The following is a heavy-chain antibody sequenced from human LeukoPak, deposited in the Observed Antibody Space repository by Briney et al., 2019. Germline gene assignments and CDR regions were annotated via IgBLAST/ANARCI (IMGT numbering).Heavy chain of an antibody. CDR2: ISYDGSNK. V-gene: IGHV3-30-3*01. CDR1: GGSISSSS. Sequence: LSLTCTVSGGSISSSSYYWGWIRQAPGKGLEWVAVISYDGSNKYYADSVKGRFTISRDNSKNTLYLQMNSLRAEDTAVYYCAREKIVGATPHAFDIWGQGTMVTVSS. J-gene: IGHJ3*02. D-gene: IGHD1-26*01. CDR3: AREKIVGATPHAFDI.